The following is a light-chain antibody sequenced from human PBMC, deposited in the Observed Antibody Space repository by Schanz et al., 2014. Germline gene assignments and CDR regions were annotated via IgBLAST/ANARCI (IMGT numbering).Light chain of an antibody. CDR1: ASNIGAGYD. V-gene: IGLV1-40*01. CDR2: DNT. CDR3: QSYDRSLSGYV. Sequence: QSVLTQPPSVSGAPGQGVTISCTGSASNIGAGYDVHWYQQVPGTAPKPLIFDNTNRPSGVPDRFSGSKSGTSASLAITGLQAEDEADYYCQSYDRSLSGYVFGTGTKLTVL. J-gene: IGLJ1*01.